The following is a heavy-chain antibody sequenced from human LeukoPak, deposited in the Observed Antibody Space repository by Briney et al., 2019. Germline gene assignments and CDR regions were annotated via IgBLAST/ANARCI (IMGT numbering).Heavy chain of an antibody. Sequence: PSETLSLTCAVYGGSFSGYYWSWIRQPPGKGLEWIGEINHSGSTNYNPSLKSRVTISVDTSKNQFSLKLSSVTPADTAVYYCARWAYSSSWYGVRYFDYWGQGTLVTVSS. V-gene: IGHV4-34*01. J-gene: IGHJ4*02. CDR2: INHSGST. CDR1: GGSFSGYY. D-gene: IGHD6-13*01. CDR3: ARWAYSSSWYGVRYFDY.